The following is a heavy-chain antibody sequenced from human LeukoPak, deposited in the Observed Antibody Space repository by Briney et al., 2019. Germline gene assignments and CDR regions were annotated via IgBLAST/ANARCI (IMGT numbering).Heavy chain of an antibody. CDR3: ATGGQDSNGYTRFYN. D-gene: IGHD3-22*01. J-gene: IGHJ4*02. CDR1: GFHRLIYD. V-gene: IGHV3-53*01. CDR2: IYSGGST. Sequence: AGGSRILSGVSSGFHRLIYDMGWARQAPGKGLEWVSVIYSGGSTYYAAPVKGRFTITRKNSKNTLYLQMKSLRAEDTAVYYCATGGQDSNGYTRFYNWGQGTLVTVSS.